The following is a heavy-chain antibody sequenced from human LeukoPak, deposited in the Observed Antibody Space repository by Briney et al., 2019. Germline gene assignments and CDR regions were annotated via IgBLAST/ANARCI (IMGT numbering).Heavy chain of an antibody. CDR1: GYTFTSYY. Sequence: ASVKVSCKASGYTFTSYYMHWVRQAPGQGLEWMGIINPSGGSTSYAQKFQGRVTMTRDTSTSTVYMELSSLRSEDTAVYYCARHSFAGYCSGGSCYSGYFDYWGQGTLVTVSS. J-gene: IGHJ4*02. V-gene: IGHV1-46*01. CDR3: ARHSFAGYCSGGSCYSGYFDY. CDR2: INPSGGST. D-gene: IGHD2-15*01.